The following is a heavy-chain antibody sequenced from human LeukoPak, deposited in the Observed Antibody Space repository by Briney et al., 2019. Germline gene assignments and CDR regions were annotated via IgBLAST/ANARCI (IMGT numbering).Heavy chain of an antibody. CDR2: INHSGST. Sequence: PSETLSLTCAVYGGSFSGYYWSWIRHPPGNGQERIGEINHSGSTNYNPSLKSRVTISVDTSKNQFSLKLSSVTAADTAVYYCARPRYGSGSYSSWGQGTLVTVSS. D-gene: IGHD3-10*01. J-gene: IGHJ5*02. CDR3: ARPRYGSGSYSS. V-gene: IGHV4-34*01. CDR1: GGSFSGYY.